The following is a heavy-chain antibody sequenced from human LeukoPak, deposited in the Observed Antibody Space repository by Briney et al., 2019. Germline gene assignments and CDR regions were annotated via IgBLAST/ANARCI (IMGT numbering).Heavy chain of an antibody. Sequence: GGSLRLSCAGSGFTFSRYWMSWVRQAPGKGLEWVANIRQDGSARSYVDSVKGRFTISRDNAKDSLFLQLDSLRADDTAVYYCARIGWPSNGGWYFGQWGQGTLVTVSS. CDR2: IRQDGSAR. D-gene: IGHD6-19*01. V-gene: IGHV3-7*01. J-gene: IGHJ4*02. CDR1: GFTFSRYW. CDR3: ARIGWPSNGGWYFGQ.